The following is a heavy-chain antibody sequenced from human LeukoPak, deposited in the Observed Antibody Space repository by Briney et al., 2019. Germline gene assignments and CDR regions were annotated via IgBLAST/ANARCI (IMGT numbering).Heavy chain of an antibody. J-gene: IGHJ3*02. D-gene: IGHD3-3*01. CDR1: GGSISSGGYC. Sequence: PSETLSLTCTVSGGSISSGGYCWSWIRQPPGKGLEWIGDNPSLKSRVTISVGRSKNQFSLKLSSVTAADTAVYYCARGTGTRITIFGVVISAFDIWGQGTMVTVSS. CDR3: ARGTGTRITIFGVVISAFDI. V-gene: IGHV4-30-2*01.